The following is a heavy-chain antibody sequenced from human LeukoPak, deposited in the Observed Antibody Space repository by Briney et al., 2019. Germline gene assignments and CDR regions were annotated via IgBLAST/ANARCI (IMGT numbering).Heavy chain of an antibody. V-gene: IGHV3-33*01. Sequence: GGSLRLSCAASGFTFSSYGMHWVRQAPGKGLEWVAVIWYDGSNKYYADSVKGRFTISRDNSKNTLYLQMNSLRAEDTAVYYCARGLQAYSSSWYALVNWFDPWGQGTLVTVSS. J-gene: IGHJ5*02. CDR3: ARGLQAYSSSWYALVNWFDP. CDR1: GFTFSSYG. D-gene: IGHD6-13*01. CDR2: IWYDGSNK.